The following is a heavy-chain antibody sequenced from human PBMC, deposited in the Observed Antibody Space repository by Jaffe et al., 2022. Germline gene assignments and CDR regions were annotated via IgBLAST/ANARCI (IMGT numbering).Heavy chain of an antibody. D-gene: IGHD2-2*03. CDR2: INSDGSST. Sequence: EVQLVESGGGLVQPGGSLRLSCAASGFTFSSYWMHWVRQAPGKGLVWVSRINSDGSSTSYADSVKGRFTISRDNAKNTLYLQMNSLRAEDTAVYYCARVWGPDPAMDTVVVPAASWGYYYYYMDVWGKGTTVTVSS. CDR1: GFTFSSYW. CDR3: ARVWGPDPAMDTVVVPAASWGYYYYYMDV. J-gene: IGHJ6*03. V-gene: IGHV3-74*01.